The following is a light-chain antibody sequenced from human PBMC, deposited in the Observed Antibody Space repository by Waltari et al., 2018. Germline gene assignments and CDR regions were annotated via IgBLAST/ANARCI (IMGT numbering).Light chain of an antibody. V-gene: IGKV3-20*01. CDR2: DTF. Sequence: EIVLTQSPATLSLSPGERATLSCRASHSISSSFLAWYQQKPGQAPRLLIYDTFSSALGIPGRFSGSGFGTDFTLTISRLEPEDFAVYYCHQYGISPPFTFGPGTRVEI. J-gene: IGKJ3*01. CDR3: HQYGISPPFT. CDR1: HSISSSF.